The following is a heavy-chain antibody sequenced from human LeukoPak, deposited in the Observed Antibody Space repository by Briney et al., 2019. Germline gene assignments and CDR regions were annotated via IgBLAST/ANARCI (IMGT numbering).Heavy chain of an antibody. D-gene: IGHD6-13*01. CDR2: INPNSGGT. Sequence: ASVKVSCKASGYTFTGYYMHWVRQAPGQGLEWMGWINPNSGGTNYAQKFQGRVTMTRDTSISTAYMELSRLRSDDTAVYYCARATGRFRVNIAAAGPNGAGSYYMDVWGKGTTVTISS. J-gene: IGHJ6*03. CDR3: ARATGRFRVNIAAAGPNGAGSYYMDV. V-gene: IGHV1-2*02. CDR1: GYTFTGYY.